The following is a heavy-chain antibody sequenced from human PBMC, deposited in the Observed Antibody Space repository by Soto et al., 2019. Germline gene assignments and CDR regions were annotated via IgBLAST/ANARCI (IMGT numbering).Heavy chain of an antibody. CDR2: ISGSGGST. CDR3: AKGFRSGGSCYNDY. V-gene: IGHV3-23*01. Sequence: GGSLRLSCAASGFTFSSYAMSWVRQAPGKGLEWVSAISGSGGSTYYADSVKGRFTISRDNSKNTLYLQMNSLRAEDTAVYYCAKGFRSGGSCYNDYWGQGTLVTVPQ. D-gene: IGHD2-15*01. J-gene: IGHJ4*02. CDR1: GFTFSSYA.